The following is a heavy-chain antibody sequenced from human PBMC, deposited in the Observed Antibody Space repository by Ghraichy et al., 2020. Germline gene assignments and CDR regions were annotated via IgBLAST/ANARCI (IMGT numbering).Heavy chain of an antibody. CDR3: ARDGVAAPFHY. CDR1: GFTFSDYY. D-gene: IGHD3-3*01. J-gene: IGHJ4*02. Sequence: GGSLRLSCAASGFTFSDYYMSWIRQAPGKGLEWVSYISTSGSFANYADSVKGRFTFSRDNAKNSLYLQMNSLRAEDTAVYYCARDGVAAPFHYWGQGALVIVSS. V-gene: IGHV3-11*06. CDR2: ISTSGSFA.